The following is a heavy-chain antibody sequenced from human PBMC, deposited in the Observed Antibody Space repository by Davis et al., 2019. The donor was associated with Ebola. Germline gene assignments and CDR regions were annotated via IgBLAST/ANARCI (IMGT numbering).Heavy chain of an antibody. CDR1: GFSFSTYT. Sequence: GGSLRLSCAASGFSFSTYTMTWVRQAPGKGLEWVANIKQDGSEKYYVDSVKGRFTISRDNAKNSLYLQMNSLRAEDTAVYYCARDVEMATIRWEYYFDYWGQGTLVTVSS. CDR3: ARDVEMATIRWEYYFDY. J-gene: IGHJ4*02. CDR2: IKQDGSEK. D-gene: IGHD5-24*01. V-gene: IGHV3-7*01.